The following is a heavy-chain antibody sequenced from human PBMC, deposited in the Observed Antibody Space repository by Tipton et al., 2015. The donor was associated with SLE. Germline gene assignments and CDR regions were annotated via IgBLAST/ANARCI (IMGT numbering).Heavy chain of an antibody. D-gene: IGHD1-26*01. J-gene: IGHJ4*02. Sequence: TLSLTCTVSGGSISSHYWSWIRQPPGKTLEWIGYIYSGGSTNYNPSLKSRVSISVDTSKNQFYLRVNSVTAADTAVYYCARGGGGYYDYWGQGTLVTVSS. CDR3: ARGGGGYYDY. V-gene: IGHV4-59*08. CDR2: IYSGGST. CDR1: GGSISSHY.